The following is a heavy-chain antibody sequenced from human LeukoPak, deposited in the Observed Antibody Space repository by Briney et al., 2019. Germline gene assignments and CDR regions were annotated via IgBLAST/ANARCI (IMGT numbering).Heavy chain of an antibody. CDR1: GYSFTDYF. Sequence: ASVKVSCKASGYSFTDYFIHWVRQAPGQGLEWMGWFNPNSGGAKYAQRFQGRVTMTRDTSISTAYMELSRLRSDDTAVYYCARDPGKNFDYWGQGTLVTVSS. CDR3: ARDPGKNFDY. CDR2: FNPNSGGA. V-gene: IGHV1-2*02. J-gene: IGHJ4*02.